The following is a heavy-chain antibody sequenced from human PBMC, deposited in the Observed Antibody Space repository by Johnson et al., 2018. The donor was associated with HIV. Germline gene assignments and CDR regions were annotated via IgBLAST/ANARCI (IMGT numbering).Heavy chain of an antibody. D-gene: IGHD2-15*01. Sequence: QVQLVESGGVVVQPGGSLRLSCAASGFTFDDYTMHWVRQVPGKGLEWVAVISSDGSNTSYADSVKGRFTISRDNSKNTLYLQMNSLRGEDTAVYNCARVWVVEVARGAFDIWGQGTMVTVSS. CDR1: GFTFDDYT. V-gene: IGHV3-30-3*01. CDR2: ISSDGSNT. J-gene: IGHJ3*02. CDR3: ARVWVVEVARGAFDI.